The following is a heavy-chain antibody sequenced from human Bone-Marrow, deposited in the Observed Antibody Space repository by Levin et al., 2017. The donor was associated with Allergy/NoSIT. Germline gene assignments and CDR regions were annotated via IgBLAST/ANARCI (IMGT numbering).Heavy chain of an antibody. V-gene: IGHV3-53*01. D-gene: IGHD7-27*01. Sequence: GESLKISCTASGFTVSSNLVSWLRQAPGKGLEWISLIYSGGATSYAASVKGRFTLSRDQSKNTLYLQMNNLRVEDMAVYYCAIHNWGRLSWGPGTPVTVSS. CDR2: IYSGGAT. CDR1: GFTVSSNL. CDR3: AIHNWGRLS. J-gene: IGHJ5*02.